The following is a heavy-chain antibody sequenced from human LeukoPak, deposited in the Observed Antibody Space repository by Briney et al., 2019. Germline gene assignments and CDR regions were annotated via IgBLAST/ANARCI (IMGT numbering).Heavy chain of an antibody. J-gene: IGHJ2*01. CDR3: AKVPAHGDYVGGPNWYFDL. D-gene: IGHD4-17*01. Sequence: GGSLRLSCAASGFTFSSYWMSWVRQAPGKGLEWVANIKQDGSEKYYVDSVKGRFTISRDNAKNSLYLQMNSLRAEDTALYYCAKVPAHGDYVGGPNWYFDLWGRGTLVTVSS. V-gene: IGHV3-7*03. CDR2: IKQDGSEK. CDR1: GFTFSSYW.